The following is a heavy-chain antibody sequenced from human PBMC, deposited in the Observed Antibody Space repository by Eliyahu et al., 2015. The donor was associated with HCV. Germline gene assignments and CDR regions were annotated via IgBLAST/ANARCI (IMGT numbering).Heavy chain of an antibody. Sequence: QVQLQQWGAGLLKPSETLSLXCAVYGGSFXGXYWXWLRQPPGKGLEWIGEINHRGSTNYNPSLKSRVTISVDTSKNQFSLKLSSVTAADTAVYYCARLGYCSSTSCYAYTTFDYWGQGTLVTVSS. V-gene: IGHV4-34*01. D-gene: IGHD2-2*01. CDR2: INHRGST. CDR1: GGSFXGXY. J-gene: IGHJ4*02. CDR3: ARLGYCSSTSCYAYTTFDY.